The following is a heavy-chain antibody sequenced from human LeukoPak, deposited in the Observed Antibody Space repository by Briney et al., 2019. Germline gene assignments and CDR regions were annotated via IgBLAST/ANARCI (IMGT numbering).Heavy chain of an antibody. CDR1: GFTFTSYS. CDR2: ISSGSSYI. Sequence: GGSLRLSCAASGFTFTSYSMNWVRQAPGKGLEWVSSISSGSSYIYYADSVKGRFTISRDNAKNSLYLQMNSLRAEDTAVYYCARAEVMRDYYGSGSYVSWGQGTLVTVSS. D-gene: IGHD3-10*01. V-gene: IGHV3-21*01. CDR3: ARAEVMRDYYGSGSYVS. J-gene: IGHJ5*02.